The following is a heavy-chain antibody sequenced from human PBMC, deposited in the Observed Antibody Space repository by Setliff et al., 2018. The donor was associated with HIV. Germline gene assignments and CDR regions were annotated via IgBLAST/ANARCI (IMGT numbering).Heavy chain of an antibody. CDR3: AKDYTATFWEYNWYDV. Sequence: PGGSLRLSCAASGFTFTYHAMTWVRQAPGKGLEWVAGISGSGDSTYYAESVKGRFIISRDNSKDTLSLQLNNVRAEDTAVYFCAKDYTATFWEYNWYDVWGQGTLVTVS. CDR1: GFTFTYHA. V-gene: IGHV3-23*01. D-gene: IGHD3-3*01. J-gene: IGHJ5*02. CDR2: ISGSGDST.